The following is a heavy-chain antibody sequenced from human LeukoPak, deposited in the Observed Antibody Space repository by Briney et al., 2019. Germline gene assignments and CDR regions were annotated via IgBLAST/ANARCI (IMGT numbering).Heavy chain of an antibody. D-gene: IGHD7-27*01. V-gene: IGHV3-7*01. CDR1: GFTFSSYW. CDR2: IKQDGSEI. Sequence: GVLRLSCAASGFTFSSYWMNWVRQAPGKGLEWVANIKQDGSEIYYVDSVKGRFTISRDNAKNSLYLQMNSQRAEDTAVYYCARRLGTPYFFDSWGQGTLVTVSS. CDR3: ARRLGTPYFFDS. J-gene: IGHJ4*02.